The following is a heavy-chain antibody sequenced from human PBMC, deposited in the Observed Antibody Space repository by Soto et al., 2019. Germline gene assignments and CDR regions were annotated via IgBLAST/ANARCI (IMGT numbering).Heavy chain of an antibody. Sequence: ASVKVSCKASGGTFSSYAISWVRQAPGQGLEWMGGIIPIFGTANYAQKFQGRVTITADESTSTAYMELSSLRSEDTAVYYCAVYGYSYGWGYYYYYGMDVWGQGTTVTVSS. CDR3: AVYGYSYGWGYYYYYGMDV. CDR2: IIPIFGTA. CDR1: GGTFSSYA. J-gene: IGHJ6*02. D-gene: IGHD5-18*01. V-gene: IGHV1-69*13.